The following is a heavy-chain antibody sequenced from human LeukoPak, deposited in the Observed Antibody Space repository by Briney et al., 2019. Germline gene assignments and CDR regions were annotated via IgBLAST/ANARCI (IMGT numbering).Heavy chain of an antibody. CDR2: ISSSSSYI. V-gene: IGHV3-21*01. D-gene: IGHD3-9*01. J-gene: IGHJ6*02. CDR3: ARSYDILTGTYYYYYGMDV. Sequence: GGSLRLSCAASGFTFSSYSMNWVRQAPGKGLEWVSSISSSSSYIYYADSVKGRFTISRDNAKNSLYLQMNSLGAEDTAVYYCARSYDILTGTYYYYYGMDVWGQGTTVTVSS. CDR1: GFTFSSYS.